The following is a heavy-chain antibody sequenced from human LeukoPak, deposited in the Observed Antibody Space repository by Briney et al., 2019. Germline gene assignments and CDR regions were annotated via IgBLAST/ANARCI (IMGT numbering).Heavy chain of an antibody. D-gene: IGHD3-3*01. CDR3: AKDGLGLDFWSGYPNYFDY. CDR2: ISSSGSTI. J-gene: IGHJ4*02. CDR1: GFAFSSYE. Sequence: GGSLRLSCAASGFAFSSYEMNWVRQAPGKGLEWVSYISSSGSTIYYADSVKGRFTISRDNSKNTLYLQMNSLRAEDTAVYYCAKDGLGLDFWSGYPNYFDYWGQGTLVTVSS. V-gene: IGHV3-48*03.